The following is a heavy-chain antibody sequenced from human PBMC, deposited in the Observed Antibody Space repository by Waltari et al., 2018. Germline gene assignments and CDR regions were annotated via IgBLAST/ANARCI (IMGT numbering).Heavy chain of an antibody. J-gene: IGHJ4*02. CDR2: IYYSGST. CDR1: GGYISSYY. CDR3: ARGNTIFPY. Sequence: QVQLQESGPGLVKPSETMSLTCTVSGGYISSYYWSWIRQPPGKGLEWIGYIYYSGSTNYNPSLKSRVTISVDTSKNQFSLKLSAVTAADTAVYYCARGNTIFPYWGQGTLVTVSS. D-gene: IGHD3-3*01. V-gene: IGHV4-59*01.